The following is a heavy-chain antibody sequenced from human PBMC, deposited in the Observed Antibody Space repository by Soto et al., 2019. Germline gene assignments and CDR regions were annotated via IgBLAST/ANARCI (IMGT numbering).Heavy chain of an antibody. CDR2: IDWDDDK. D-gene: IGHD3-16*01. J-gene: IGHJ6*02. CDR3: ARIRGDYYYYGMDV. Sequence: SGPTLVNPTQTLTLTCTFSGFSLSTNGMCVSWIRQPPGKALEWLARIDWDDDKYYSTSLKTRLTISKDTSKNQVVLTMTNMDPVDTATYYCARIRGDYYYYGMDVWGQGTTVTVSS. CDR1: GFSLSTNGMC. V-gene: IGHV2-70*11.